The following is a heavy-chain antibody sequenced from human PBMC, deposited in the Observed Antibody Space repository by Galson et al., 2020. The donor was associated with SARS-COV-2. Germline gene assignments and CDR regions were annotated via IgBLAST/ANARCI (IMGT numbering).Heavy chain of an antibody. J-gene: IGHJ3*02. Sequence: GGSLRLSCAASGFTFSSYSMNWVRQAPGKGLEWVSSISSSSSYIYYADSVKGRFTISRDNAKNSLYLQMNSLRAEDTAVYYCARDRRPIVLMVYAPSDAFDIWGQGTMVTVSS. D-gene: IGHD2-8*01. V-gene: IGHV3-21*01. CDR1: GFTFSSYS. CDR3: ARDRRPIVLMVYAPSDAFDI. CDR2: ISSSSSYI.